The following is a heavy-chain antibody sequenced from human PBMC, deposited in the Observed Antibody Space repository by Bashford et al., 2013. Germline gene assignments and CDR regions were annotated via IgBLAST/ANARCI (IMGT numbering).Heavy chain of an antibody. J-gene: IGHJ3*02. Sequence: SETLSLTCSISGGSASDSYWSWIRQPPGKDLEWIGYISNSGSSEYNPSLKGRVTFTIDTSKNQFSLTLTSVAAADTAVYFCARAYSHGYPFPPEAFDIWGQGTRVTVSS. CDR3: ARAYSHGYPFPPEAFDI. CDR1: GGSASDSY. D-gene: IGHD5-18*01. CDR2: ISNSGSS. V-gene: IGHV4-4*09.